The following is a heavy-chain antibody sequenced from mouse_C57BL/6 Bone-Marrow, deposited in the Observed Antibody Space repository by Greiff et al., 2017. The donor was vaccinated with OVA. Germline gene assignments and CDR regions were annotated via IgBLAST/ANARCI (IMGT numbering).Heavy chain of an antibody. D-gene: IGHD1-1*01. CDR3: ARYYYGLYFDY. J-gene: IGHJ2*01. Sequence: VQVVESGAELVRPGTSVKMSCKASGYTFTNYWIGWAKQRPGHGLEWIGDIYPGGGYTNYNEKFKGKATLTADKSSSTAYMQFSSLTSEDSAIYYCARYYYGLYFDYWGQGTTLTVSS. CDR1: GYTFTNYW. CDR2: IYPGGGYT. V-gene: IGHV1-63*01.